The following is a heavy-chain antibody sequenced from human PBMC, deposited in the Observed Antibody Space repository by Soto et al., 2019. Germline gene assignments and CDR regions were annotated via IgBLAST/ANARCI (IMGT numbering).Heavy chain of an antibody. CDR2: IRSKGNNYAT. V-gene: IGHV3-73*01. Sequence: EVQLVESGGGLVQPGGSLKLSCAASGFTFSGSALPWVRQASGKGRDWFGRIRSKGNNYATAYGASLKGRFTISRDDSKNTAYLHMNSLNTEDTAVYYCSRQASDFWSGKPQYYMDVWGKGTTVTVSS. CDR3: SRQASDFWSGKPQYYMDV. J-gene: IGHJ6*03. D-gene: IGHD3-3*01. CDR1: GFTFSGSA.